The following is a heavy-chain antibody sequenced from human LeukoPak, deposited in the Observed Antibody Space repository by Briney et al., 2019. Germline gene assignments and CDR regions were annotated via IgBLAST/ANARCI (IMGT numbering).Heavy chain of an antibody. J-gene: IGHJ5*02. Sequence: SQTLSLTCTVSGGSISSGGYYWSWIRQHPGKGLEWIGYIYYSGSTYYSPSLKSRVTISVDTSKNQFSLKLSSVTAADTAVYYCARQNEGETNWFDPWGQGTLVTVSS. CDR2: IYYSGST. D-gene: IGHD1-1*01. V-gene: IGHV4-31*03. CDR3: ARQNEGETNWFDP. CDR1: GGSISSGGYY.